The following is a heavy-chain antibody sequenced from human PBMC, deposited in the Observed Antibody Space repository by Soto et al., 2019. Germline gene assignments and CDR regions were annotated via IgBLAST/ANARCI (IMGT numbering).Heavy chain of an antibody. CDR3: AKVGGSSWPYYYYMDV. CDR1: GFTFSSYA. V-gene: IGHV3-23*01. CDR2: ISGSGGST. J-gene: IGHJ6*03. Sequence: GGSLRLSCAASGFTFSSYAMSWVRQAPGKGLEWVSAISGSGGSTYYADSVKGRFTISRDNSKNTLYLQMNSLRAEDTAVYYCAKVGGSSWPYYYYMDVWGKGTTVTVSS. D-gene: IGHD2-2*01.